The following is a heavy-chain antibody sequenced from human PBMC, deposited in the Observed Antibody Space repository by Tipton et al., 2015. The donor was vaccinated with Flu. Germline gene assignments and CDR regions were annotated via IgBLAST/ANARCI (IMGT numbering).Heavy chain of an antibody. V-gene: IGHV4-61*02. CDR2: IYTSGST. J-gene: IGHJ4*02. Sequence: LRLSCTVSGGSISSGSYYWSWIRQPAGKGLEWIGRIYTSGSTNYNPSLKSRVTISIDTSKNQFSLKLSSVTAADTAVYYCASGYYYRGDYWGQGALVTVSS. D-gene: IGHD3-22*01. CDR3: ASGYYYRGDY. CDR1: GGSISSGSYY.